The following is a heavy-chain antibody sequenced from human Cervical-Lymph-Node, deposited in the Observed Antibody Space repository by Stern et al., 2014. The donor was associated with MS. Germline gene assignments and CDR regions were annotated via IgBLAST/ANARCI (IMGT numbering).Heavy chain of an antibody. CDR3: ARMGTVPGAHWFGP. J-gene: IGHJ5*02. V-gene: IGHV2-70*04. D-gene: IGHD6-19*01. Sequence: QVTLRESGPALVKPTQTLTLTCTFSGFSLGTDFMRVSWIRQPPGKALEWLARIDWDDDTFYSTSLKTRLTISKDTSKNQVVLTMTNMDPVDTATYYCARMGTVPGAHWFGPWGQGILVTVSS. CDR2: IDWDDDT. CDR1: GFSLGTDFMR.